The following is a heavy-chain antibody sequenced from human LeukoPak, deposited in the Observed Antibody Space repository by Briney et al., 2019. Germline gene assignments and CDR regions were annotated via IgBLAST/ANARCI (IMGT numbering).Heavy chain of an antibody. CDR1: GFSFSTIY. CDR3: ARGGTLWFGESRFDY. V-gene: IGHV3-7*03. Sequence: GGSLRLSCAASGFSFSTIYMSWVRQTPGQGLEWVANINVDGTAEYYVDSVKGRFTISRDNAKNSLYLQMNSLRAEDTAVYYCARGGTLWFGESRFDYWGQGTLVTVSS. CDR2: INVDGTAE. D-gene: IGHD3-10*01. J-gene: IGHJ4*02.